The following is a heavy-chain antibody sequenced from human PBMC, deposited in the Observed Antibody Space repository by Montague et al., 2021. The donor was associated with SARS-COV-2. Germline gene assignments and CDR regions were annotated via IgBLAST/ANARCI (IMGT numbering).Heavy chain of an antibody. CDR2: IYYSGST. CDR1: GGSISSSSYY. J-gene: IGHJ3*02. D-gene: IGHD3-22*01. V-gene: IGHV4-39*01. CDR3: ARFPTSYYYGSKAAAATPGAFDI. Sequence: SETLSLTCTVSGGSISSSSYYWGWLRQPPGKGLEWIGSIYYSGSTYYNPSLKSRVTISVDTSKNKFSLKLSSVTAADTAVYYCARFPTSYYYGSKAAAATPGAFDIWGQGTMVTVSS.